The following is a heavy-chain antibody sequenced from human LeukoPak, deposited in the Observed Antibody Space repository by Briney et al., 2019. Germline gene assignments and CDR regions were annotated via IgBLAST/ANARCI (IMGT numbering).Heavy chain of an antibody. CDR2: ISAYNGNT. J-gene: IGHJ4*02. V-gene: IGHV1-18*01. CDR3: ARDWVGYCSGGSCPTRHFDY. CDR1: GYTFTSYG. D-gene: IGHD2-15*01. Sequence: ASVKVSCKASGYTFTSYGISWVRQAPGQGLEWMGWISAYNGNTNYAQKLQGRVTMTTDTSTSTAYMELRSLRSDDTAVYYCARDWVGYCSGGSCPTRHFDYWGQGTLVTVSS.